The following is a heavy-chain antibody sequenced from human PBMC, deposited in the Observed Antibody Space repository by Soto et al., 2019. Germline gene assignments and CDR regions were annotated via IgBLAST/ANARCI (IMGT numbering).Heavy chain of an antibody. Sequence: EVQLLESGGGLVQPGGSLRLSCAASGFTFSTYAMAWVRQAPGKGLEWVSTVSGPGGGVYQPDYVKGRFTISRDKSKKTGDLQINGLRAEDTALYYCAKSFDASGYSYERAFDYWGQGTLVTVSS. V-gene: IGHV3-23*01. D-gene: IGHD5-18*01. CDR1: GFTFSTYA. CDR3: AKSFDASGYSYERAFDY. CDR2: VSGPGGGV. J-gene: IGHJ4*02.